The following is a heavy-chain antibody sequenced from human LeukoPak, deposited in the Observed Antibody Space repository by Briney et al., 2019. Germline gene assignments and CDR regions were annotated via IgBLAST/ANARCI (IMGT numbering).Heavy chain of an antibody. D-gene: IGHD6-19*01. CDR3: AKGRSSGWYAYFDY. CDR2: IYSGGST. V-gene: IGHV3-53*01. CDR1: GFTVSSNY. Sequence: QSGGSLRLSCAASGFTVSSNYMSWVRQAPGKGLEWVSVIYSGGSTYYADSVKGRFTISRDNSKNTLYLQMNSLRAEDTAVYYCAKGRSSGWYAYFDYWGQGTLVTVSS. J-gene: IGHJ4*02.